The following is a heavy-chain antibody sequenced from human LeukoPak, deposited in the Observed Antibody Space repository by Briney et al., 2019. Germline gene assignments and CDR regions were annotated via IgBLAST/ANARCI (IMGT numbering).Heavy chain of an antibody. CDR1: GGTFSRYA. J-gene: IGHJ4*02. Sequence: SVKVSCKASGGTFSRYAISWVRQAPGQGLEWMGGIIPLFGTANYAQKFQGRVTITADESTSTAYMELSSLKSEDTAVYYCAREWDYESSGYYYYYWGQGTLVTVSS. CDR2: IIPLFGTA. CDR3: AREWDYESSGYYYYY. V-gene: IGHV1-69*01. D-gene: IGHD3-22*01.